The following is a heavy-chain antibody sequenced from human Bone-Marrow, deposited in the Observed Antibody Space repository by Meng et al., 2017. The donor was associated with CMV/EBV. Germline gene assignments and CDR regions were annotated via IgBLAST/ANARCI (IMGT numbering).Heavy chain of an antibody. CDR1: GFSFSTSG. Sequence: GESLKISCAASGFSFSTSGMHWVRQAPGKGLEWVAFIRYDGSNKYYADSVKGRFTIARDNSKDTLYLQMNSLRGEDTAVYYCAKDLTGDNAFDVWGQGTMVTVSS. V-gene: IGHV3-30*02. D-gene: IGHD1-26*01. CDR2: IRYDGSNK. CDR3: AKDLTGDNAFDV. J-gene: IGHJ3*01.